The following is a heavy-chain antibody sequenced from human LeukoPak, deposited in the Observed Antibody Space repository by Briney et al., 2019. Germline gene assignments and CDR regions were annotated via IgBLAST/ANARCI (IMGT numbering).Heavy chain of an antibody. CDR1: GFTFSSYW. D-gene: IGHD2-2*01. CDR2: INQDGIGK. Sequence: GGSLRLSCAASGFTFSSYWMTWVRQAPGKGLEWVANINQDGIGKYYVDSVKGRFTLSRDNAKNSLYLQMNSLRAEDTAVYYCSCSNTNYWGQGTLVIASS. CDR3: SCSNTNY. J-gene: IGHJ4*02. V-gene: IGHV3-7*01.